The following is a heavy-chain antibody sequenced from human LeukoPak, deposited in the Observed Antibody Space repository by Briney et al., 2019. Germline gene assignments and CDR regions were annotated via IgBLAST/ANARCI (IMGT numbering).Heavy chain of an antibody. V-gene: IGHV3-23*01. J-gene: IGHJ4*02. CDR1: GLTFSSSW. CDR3: ATSPVSSGWYVFDY. D-gene: IGHD6-19*01. Sequence: GGSLRLSCAVSGLTFSSSWMDWVRRAPGKGLEWVSAISGSGGSTYYADSVKGRFTISRDNSKNTLYLQMNSLRAEDTAVYYCATSPVSSGWYVFDYWGQGTLVTVSS. CDR2: ISGSGGST.